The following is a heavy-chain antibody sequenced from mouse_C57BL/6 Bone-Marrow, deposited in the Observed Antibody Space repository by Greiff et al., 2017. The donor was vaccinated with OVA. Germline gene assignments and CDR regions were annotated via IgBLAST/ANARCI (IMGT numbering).Heavy chain of an antibody. J-gene: IGHJ2*01. CDR2: ILPGSGST. CDR3: AREGLGRDFDY. V-gene: IGHV1-9*01. D-gene: IGHD4-1*01. Sequence: QVQLKQSGAELMKPGASVTLSCKATGYTFTGYWIEWVKQRPGHGLEWIGEILPGSGSTNYNEKFKGKATFTADTSSNTAYMQLSSLTTEDSAIYYCAREGLGRDFDYWGQGTTLTVSS. CDR1: GYTFTGYW.